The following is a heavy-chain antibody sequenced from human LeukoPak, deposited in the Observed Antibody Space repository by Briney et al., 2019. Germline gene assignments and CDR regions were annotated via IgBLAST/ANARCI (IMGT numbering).Heavy chain of an antibody. J-gene: IGHJ4*02. V-gene: IGHV4-30-2*01. CDR3: AREVPFDY. CDR2: IYHSGST. Sequence: SQTLSLTCAVSGGSISSGGYSWSWIRQPPGKGLEWIGYIYHSGSTYYNPSPKSRVTISVHTSKNQFSLKLNSVTAADTAVYYCAREVPFDYWGQGTLVTVSS. D-gene: IGHD3-10*01. CDR1: GGSISSGGYS.